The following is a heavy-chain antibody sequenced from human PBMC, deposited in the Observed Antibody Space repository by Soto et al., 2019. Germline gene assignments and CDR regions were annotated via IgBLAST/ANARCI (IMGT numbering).Heavy chain of an antibody. CDR2: ISSSGSTI. CDR1: GFTFSDYY. V-gene: IGHV3-11*04. D-gene: IGHD3-22*01. Sequence: PGGSLRLSCAASGFTFSDYYMSWIRQAPGKGLEWVSYISSSGSTIYYADSVKGRFTISRDNAKNSLYLQMNSLRAEDTAVYYCAKDSAGDSSGYYHYYFDYWGQATLVTVSS. J-gene: IGHJ4*02. CDR3: AKDSAGDSSGYYHYYFDY.